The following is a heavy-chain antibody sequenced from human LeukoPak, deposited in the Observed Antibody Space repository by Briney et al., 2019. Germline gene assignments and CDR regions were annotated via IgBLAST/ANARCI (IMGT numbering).Heavy chain of an antibody. J-gene: IGHJ4*02. CDR3: ARDQEGFDY. Sequence: ASVKVSCKASVYTFISNYIHWVRQAPGQGLEWMGMIYPRDGSTSYAQKFQGRVTVTRDASTSTVHMELSGLRSEDTAVYYCARDQEGFDYWGQGTLVTVSS. CDR1: VYTFISNY. CDR2: IYPRDGST. V-gene: IGHV1-46*01.